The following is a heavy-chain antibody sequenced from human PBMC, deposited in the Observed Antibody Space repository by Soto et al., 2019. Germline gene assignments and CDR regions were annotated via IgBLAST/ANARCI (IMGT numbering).Heavy chain of an antibody. CDR3: ARGSIAAAVNVNWFDP. CDR2: IYHSGST. V-gene: IGHV4-30-2*01. CDR1: GGSISSGGYS. J-gene: IGHJ5*02. D-gene: IGHD6-13*01. Sequence: SETLSLTCAVSGGSISSGGYSWSWIRQPPGKSLEWIGYIYHSGSTYYNPSLKSRVTISVDRSKNQFSLKLSSVTAADTAVYYCARGSIAAAVNVNWFDPWGQGTLVTVSS.